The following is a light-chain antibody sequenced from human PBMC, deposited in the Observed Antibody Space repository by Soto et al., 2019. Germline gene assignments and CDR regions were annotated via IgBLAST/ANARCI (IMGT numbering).Light chain of an antibody. J-gene: IGKJ4*01. CDR1: QRISSW. CDR2: DAS. V-gene: IGKV1-5*01. CDR3: QQYNTYVA. Sequence: DIQITQYTSTLSASVGDRVTITRRASQRISSWLAWYQQKPGKAPKLLIYDASSLESGFQSRFSGSGSGTEFTLTIRSLQSDDFATYYCQQYNTYVAVGGGTKVEIK.